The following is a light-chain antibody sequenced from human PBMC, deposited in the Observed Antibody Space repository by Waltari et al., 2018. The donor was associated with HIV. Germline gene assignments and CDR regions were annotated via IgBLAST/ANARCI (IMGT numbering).Light chain of an antibody. CDR1: QSLLHSNGYNY. J-gene: IGKJ4*01. CDR2: LGS. V-gene: IGKV2-28*01. Sequence: EIVMTQSPLSLPVTPGEPASISCRSSQSLLHSNGYNYLDWYLQKPGQSPQLLIYLGSNRASGVPDRFSGSGSGTDFTLKIRRVEAEDVGVYYCMQALQTPLTFGGGTKVEIK. CDR3: MQALQTPLT.